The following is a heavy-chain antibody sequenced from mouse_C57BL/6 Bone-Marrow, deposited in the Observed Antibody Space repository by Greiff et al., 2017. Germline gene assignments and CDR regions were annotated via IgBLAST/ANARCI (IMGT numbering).Heavy chain of an antibody. V-gene: IGHV5-16*01. J-gene: IGHJ4*01. CDR1: GFTFSDYY. Sequence: DVMLVESEGGLVQPGSSMKLSCTASGFTFSDYYMAWVRQVPEKGLEWVAYINYDGSSTYYLDSLKSRFLISRDNAKNILYLQMSSLKSEDTATYYCARVDYGSSYGYYAMDYWGQGTSVTVSS. D-gene: IGHD1-1*01. CDR2: INYDGSST. CDR3: ARVDYGSSYGYYAMDY.